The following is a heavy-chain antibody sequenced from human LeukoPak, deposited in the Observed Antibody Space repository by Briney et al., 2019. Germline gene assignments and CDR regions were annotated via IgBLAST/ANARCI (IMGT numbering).Heavy chain of an antibody. V-gene: IGHV4-34*01. J-gene: IGHJ4*02. Sequence: SETLSLTCAVSGDTVSSDSYYWHWIRQPPGKGLEWIGEINHSGSTNYNPSLKSRVTISVDTSKNQFSLKLSSVTAADTAVYYCARGAGHKPYWGQGTLVTVSS. CDR3: ARGAGHKPY. CDR2: INHSGST. CDR1: GDTVSSDSYY.